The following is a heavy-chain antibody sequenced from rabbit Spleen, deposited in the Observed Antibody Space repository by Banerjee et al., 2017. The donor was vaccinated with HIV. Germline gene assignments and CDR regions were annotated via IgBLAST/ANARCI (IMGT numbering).Heavy chain of an antibody. V-gene: IGHV1S45*01. D-gene: IGHD1-1*01. J-gene: IGHJ6*01. Sequence: QEQLVESGGGLVRPEGSLKLSCTASGFSFSNKAVMCWVRQAPGKGLQWIACINAVTGKAVYATWAKGRFTFSKTSSTTVTLQMTSLTAADTATYFCARDTATSFSTYGMDLWGQGTLSPS. CDR3: ARDTATSFSTYGMDL. CDR2: INAVTGKA. CDR1: GFSFSNKAV.